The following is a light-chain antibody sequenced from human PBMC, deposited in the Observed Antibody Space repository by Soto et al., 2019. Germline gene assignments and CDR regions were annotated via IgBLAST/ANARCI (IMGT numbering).Light chain of an antibody. V-gene: IGKV3-11*01. CDR1: QSVSSY. CDR3: QHRRSWPLT. Sequence: EILLTQSPATLSLSPGERSTLSCRASQSVSSYLAWFQQNPGQAPRLLIYDASNRATDIPARFSGSGSGTDFTLTINSLEPEDFAVYYCQHRRSWPLTFGGGTKVEIK. CDR2: DAS. J-gene: IGKJ4*02.